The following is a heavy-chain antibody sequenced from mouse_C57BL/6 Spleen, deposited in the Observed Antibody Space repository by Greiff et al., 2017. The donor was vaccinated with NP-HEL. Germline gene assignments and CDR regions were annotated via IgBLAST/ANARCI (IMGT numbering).Heavy chain of an antibody. D-gene: IGHD2-4*01. CDR3: ARRDDYDVAWFAY. CDR2: IYPGGGYT. J-gene: IGHJ3*01. V-gene: IGHV1-63*01. CDR1: GYTFTNYW. Sequence: VQLQQSGAELVRPGTSVKMSCKASGYTFTNYWIGWAKQRPGHGLEWIGDIYPGGGYTNYNEKFKGKATLTADKSSSTAYMQFSSLTSEDSAIYYCARRDDYDVAWFAYWGQGTLVTVSA.